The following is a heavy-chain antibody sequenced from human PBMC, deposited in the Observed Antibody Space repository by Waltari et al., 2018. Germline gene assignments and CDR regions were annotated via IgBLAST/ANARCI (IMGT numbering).Heavy chain of an antibody. CDR1: GYTFTGYY. J-gene: IGHJ4*02. CDR3: ARPYWSSTSCFGFDY. V-gene: IGHV1-2*06. Sequence: QVQLVQSGAEVKKPGASVKVSCKASGYTFTGYYMHWVRQAPGQGLEWMGRINPNSGGTNYAQKFQGRVTMTRDTSISTAYMELSRLRSDDTAVYYCARPYWSSTSCFGFDYWGQGTLVTVSS. CDR2: INPNSGGT. D-gene: IGHD2-2*01.